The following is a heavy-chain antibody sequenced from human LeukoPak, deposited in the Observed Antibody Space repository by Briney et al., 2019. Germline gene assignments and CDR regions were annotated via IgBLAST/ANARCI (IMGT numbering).Heavy chain of an antibody. D-gene: IGHD6-19*01. CDR2: IGQDGSEN. J-gene: IGHJ4*02. CDR3: ATGGGWDFDY. CDR1: GFTFSNYW. Sequence: GGSLRLSCAASGFTFSNYWMNWVRQAPGKGLEWVASIGQDGSENYYVDSVKGRFTISRDNAKNSLYLQMNSLRVEDTAVYYCATGGGWDFDYWGQGALITASS. V-gene: IGHV3-7*01.